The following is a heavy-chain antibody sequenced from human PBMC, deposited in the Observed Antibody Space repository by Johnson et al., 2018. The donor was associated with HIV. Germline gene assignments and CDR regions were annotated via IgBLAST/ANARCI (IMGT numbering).Heavy chain of an antibody. CDR3: AKVLATTEYSSSSWSDAFDI. J-gene: IGHJ3*02. V-gene: IGHV3-20*04. CDR1: GFTFDDYG. CDR2: MNWNGDST. D-gene: IGHD6-6*01. Sequence: VQLVESGGGVVRPGGSLRLSCAASGFTFDDYGMSWVRQAPGKGLEWVSGMNWNGDSTGYGDSVKGRFTISRDNAKNSLYLQMNSLRAEDTALYYCAKVLATTEYSSSSWSDAFDIWGQGTMVTVSS.